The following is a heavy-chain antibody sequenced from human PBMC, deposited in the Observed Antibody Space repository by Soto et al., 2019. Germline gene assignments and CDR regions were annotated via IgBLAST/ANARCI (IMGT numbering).Heavy chain of an antibody. CDR2: FYYSGST. Sequence: SETLSLTCTVSGGSISSGGYYWSWIRQHPGKGLEWIGYFYYSGSTFYNPSLKSRLTISLDTSKNHLSLKLRSVTAADTAVYYCASDASSSWHYFDYWGQGIPVTVSS. CDR1: GGSISSGGYY. J-gene: IGHJ4*02. D-gene: IGHD6-13*01. V-gene: IGHV4-31*03. CDR3: ASDASSSWHYFDY.